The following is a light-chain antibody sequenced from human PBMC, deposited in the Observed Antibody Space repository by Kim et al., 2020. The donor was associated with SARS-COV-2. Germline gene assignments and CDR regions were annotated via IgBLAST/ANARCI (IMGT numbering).Light chain of an antibody. J-gene: IGKJ1*01. CDR1: QSISNW. Sequence: ASLGDTVTITGRASQSISNWLAWYRQEPGKAPKLLIYKASNLESGVPSRFSGSGSGTEFTLTITSLHPDDFATYYCQQYKSLTWTFGQGTKVDIK. CDR2: KAS. V-gene: IGKV1-5*03. CDR3: QQYKSLTWT.